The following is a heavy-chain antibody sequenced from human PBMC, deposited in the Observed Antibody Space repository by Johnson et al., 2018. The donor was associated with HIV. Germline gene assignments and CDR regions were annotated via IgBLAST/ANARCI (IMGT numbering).Heavy chain of an antibody. CDR2: ISYDGSNK. D-gene: IGHD2-21*01. CDR3: ARYCGGGCYPHFDALDL. J-gene: IGHJ3*01. CDR1: GFTFSSYA. V-gene: IGHV3-30*04. Sequence: VQLVESGGGVVQPGRSLRLSCAASGFTFSSYAMHWVRQAPGKGLEWVAVISYDGSNKSYAGSVKGRFTISRDNSNNTLYLQMNSLRAADTAVYYCARYCGGGCYPHFDALDLWGQGTMVTVSS.